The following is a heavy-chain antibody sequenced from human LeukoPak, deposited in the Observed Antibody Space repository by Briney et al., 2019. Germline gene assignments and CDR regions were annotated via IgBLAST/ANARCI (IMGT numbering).Heavy chain of an antibody. Sequence: GESLKISCKTSGYRFIKYWIGWVRQRPGKGLEWMTIIYPDDSKTIYSPSLQGQVTISADKPISTAYLQWSSLKASDTAMYYCARPGTWGMLADYWGQGTLVTVSS. V-gene: IGHV5-51*01. CDR2: IYPDDSKT. CDR3: ARPGTWGMLADY. CDR1: GYRFIKYW. D-gene: IGHD1-1*01. J-gene: IGHJ4*02.